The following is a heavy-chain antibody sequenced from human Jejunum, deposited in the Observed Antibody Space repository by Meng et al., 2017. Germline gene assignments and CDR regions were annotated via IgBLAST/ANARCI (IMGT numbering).Heavy chain of an antibody. CDR2: MYFSGST. D-gene: IGHD3-22*01. Sequence: QRRLQESGPGRVRPSETLSPTRTISGGSVNSGSYYWSWIRQPPGKGLEWIGYMYFSGSTNYNASLKSRVTISVDTSKKQFSLKLTSVTAADTAVYYCARGHFDKYFDSWGQGTLVTVSS. J-gene: IGHJ4*02. CDR3: ARGHFDKYFDS. V-gene: IGHV4-61*01. CDR1: GGSVNSGSYY.